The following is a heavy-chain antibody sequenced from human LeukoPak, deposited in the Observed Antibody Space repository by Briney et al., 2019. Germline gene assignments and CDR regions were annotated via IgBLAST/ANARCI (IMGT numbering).Heavy chain of an antibody. CDR3: ARETNGYYDH. D-gene: IGHD3-22*01. CDR1: GGSISSGSYY. CDR2: IYPSGST. J-gene: IGHJ4*02. V-gene: IGHV4-61*02. Sequence: SHTLSLTCTVFGGSISSGSYYWSWIRQPAGKGLEWIGRIYPSGSTNYNPSLKSRVTISVDTSKNQFSLKLSSVTAADTAVYFCARETNGYYDHWGQGTLVTVSS.